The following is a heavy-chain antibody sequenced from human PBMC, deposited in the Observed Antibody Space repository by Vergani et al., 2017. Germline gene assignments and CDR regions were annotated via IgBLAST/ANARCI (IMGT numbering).Heavy chain of an antibody. D-gene: IGHD3-10*01. J-gene: IGHJ6*02. CDR3: ARDRFYYGSANYGMDG. CDR2: IWYDGSNK. V-gene: IGHV3-33*01. Sequence: QVQLVESGGGVVQPGRSLRLSCAASGFTFSSYGMHWVRQAPGKGLEWVAVIWYDGSNKYYADSVKGRFTISRDNSKNTVYLQMNSLRDEDTAVYYCARDRFYYGSANYGMDGWDQGTTVTVSS. CDR1: GFTFSSYG.